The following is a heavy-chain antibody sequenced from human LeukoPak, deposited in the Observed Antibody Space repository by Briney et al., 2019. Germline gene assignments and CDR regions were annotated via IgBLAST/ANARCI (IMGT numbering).Heavy chain of an antibody. Sequence: SLTLSCTASGGTFSSYAISWVRQAPGQGLEWMGRIIPIHSIANYSQNCQGRVTITADKCTSTAYMELSSLRSEDTAVYYCARAAGDIYCSGGSCYSSDAFDIWGQGTMVTVSS. CDR3: ARAAGDIYCSGGSCYSSDAFDI. D-gene: IGHD2-15*01. CDR2: IIPIHSIA. J-gene: IGHJ3*02. CDR1: GGTFSSYA. V-gene: IGHV1-69*04.